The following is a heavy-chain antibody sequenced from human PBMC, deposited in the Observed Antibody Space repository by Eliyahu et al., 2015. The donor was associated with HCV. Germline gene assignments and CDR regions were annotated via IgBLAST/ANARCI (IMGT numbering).Heavy chain of an antibody. J-gene: IGHJ3*02. CDR2: ISYDGSNK. V-gene: IGHV3-30-3*01. CDR3: ARDEGGGYYDSSGYRGTFDAFDI. CDR1: GFTFSXYA. Sequence: QVQLVESGGGVVQPGRSLRLSCAASGFTFSXYAXXXXRRAPGKGLEWVAVISYDGSNKYYADSVKGRFTISRDNSKNTLYLQMNSLRAEDTAVYYCARDEGGGYYDSSGYRGTFDAFDIWGQGTMVTVSS. D-gene: IGHD3-22*01.